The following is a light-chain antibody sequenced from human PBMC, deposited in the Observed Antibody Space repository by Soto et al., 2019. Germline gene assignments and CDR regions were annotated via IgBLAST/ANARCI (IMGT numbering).Light chain of an antibody. Sequence: QSVLTQPASVSGSPGQSITISCTGTSSDVGGYNYVSWYQQHTGKAPKLMIYEVSNRPSGVSNRFSGSKSGNTASLTISGIQAEDEADYYCSSYTSSSTYVFGTGTKVTVL. CDR1: SSDVGGYNY. J-gene: IGLJ1*01. CDR3: SSYTSSSTYV. V-gene: IGLV2-14*01. CDR2: EVS.